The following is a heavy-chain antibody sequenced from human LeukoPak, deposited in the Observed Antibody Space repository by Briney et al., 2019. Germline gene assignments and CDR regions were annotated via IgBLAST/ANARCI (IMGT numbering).Heavy chain of an antibody. CDR2: IYPGDSDT. Sequence: GESLKISCKGSGYSLTSYWIGWVRHMPGKGLEWMGIIYPGDSDTRYSPSFQGQVTISADKSISTAYLQWSSLKASDTAMYYCARTYYYGSGSYPFDYWGQGTLVTVSS. J-gene: IGHJ4*02. V-gene: IGHV5-51*01. CDR3: ARTYYYGSGSYPFDY. CDR1: GYSLTSYW. D-gene: IGHD3-10*01.